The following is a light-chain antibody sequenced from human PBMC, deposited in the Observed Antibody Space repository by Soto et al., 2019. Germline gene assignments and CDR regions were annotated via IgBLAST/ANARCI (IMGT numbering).Light chain of an antibody. CDR1: QNINRF. V-gene: IGKV1-39*01. J-gene: IGKJ1*01. CDR2: AAS. CDR3: QQSHSTPRT. Sequence: DLQMTQSPSSLSASVGDRVTITCRASQNINRFLNWYQQKPGKAPKLLIYAASSLQSGVPSRFTGSGSGTDFTLSISSLEPEDFATYYCQQSHSTPRTFGQGTKVEIK.